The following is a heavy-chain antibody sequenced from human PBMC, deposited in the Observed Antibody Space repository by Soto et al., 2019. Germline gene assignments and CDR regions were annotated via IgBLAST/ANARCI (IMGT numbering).Heavy chain of an antibody. CDR3: ASLSCSGGSCYGGEDGIDY. D-gene: IGHD2-15*01. J-gene: IGHJ4*02. Sequence: QVQLVQSGAEVKKPGSSVKVSCKASGGTFSSYAISWVRQAPGQGLEWMGGIIPIFGTANYAQKFQGRVTITADESTSTAYMDLSSLRSEDKAVYYCASLSCSGGSCYGGEDGIDYWGQGTLVAVSS. V-gene: IGHV1-69*01. CDR1: GGTFSSYA. CDR2: IIPIFGTA.